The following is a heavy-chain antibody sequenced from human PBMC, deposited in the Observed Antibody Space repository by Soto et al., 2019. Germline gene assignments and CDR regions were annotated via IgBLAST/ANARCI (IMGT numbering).Heavy chain of an antibody. CDR3: AKRPSEYDSSGYIVY. Sequence: SETLSLTCAVYGASLSDNYCNWLRQPPGKGLEWIGEINHSGNTNYNPSLRSRVTISIDTSKNQLSLNLRSVSAADTAVYYCAKRPSEYDSSGYIVYWGQGTLVTVSS. D-gene: IGHD3-22*01. V-gene: IGHV4-34*01. CDR1: GASLSDNY. CDR2: INHSGNT. J-gene: IGHJ4*02.